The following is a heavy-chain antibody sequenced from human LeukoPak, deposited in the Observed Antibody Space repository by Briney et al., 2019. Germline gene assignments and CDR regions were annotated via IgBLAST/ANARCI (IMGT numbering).Heavy chain of an antibody. CDR2: IWYDGSNK. Sequence: GGSLRLSCAASGFTFSSYGMHWVRQAPGKGLEWVAVIWYDGSNKYYADSVKGRFTISRDNYKNTLYLQMNSLRAEDTAAYYCARDLRTSLDYWGQGTLVTVSS. D-gene: IGHD5/OR15-5a*01. CDR1: GFTFSSYG. CDR3: ARDLRTSLDY. V-gene: IGHV3-33*01. J-gene: IGHJ4*02.